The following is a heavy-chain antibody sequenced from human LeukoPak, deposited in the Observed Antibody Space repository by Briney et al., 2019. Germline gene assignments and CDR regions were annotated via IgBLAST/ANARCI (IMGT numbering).Heavy chain of an antibody. J-gene: IGHJ3*02. CDR1: GFTFSTYF. CDR2: IASDGSHT. D-gene: IGHD3-10*01. Sequence: SGRSLRLSCAASGFTFSTYFMHWVRQAPGKGLEWVADIASDGSHTFYVESVKGRFTISRDNSKNTLYLQMNSLRAEDTAVYFCARERQDTIIHSGAFDIWGQGTMVTVSS. V-gene: IGHV3-30-3*01. CDR3: ARERQDTIIHSGAFDI.